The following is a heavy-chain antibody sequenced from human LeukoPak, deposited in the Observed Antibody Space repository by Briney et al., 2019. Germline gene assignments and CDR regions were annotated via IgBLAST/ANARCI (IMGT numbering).Heavy chain of an antibody. V-gene: IGHV3-23*01. CDR1: GFTFSSYA. D-gene: IGHD6-6*01. J-gene: IGHJ4*02. CDR2: ISGSGGPT. Sequence: GGSLRLSCAASGFTFSSYAMSWLRQAPGKWLEWVSSISGSGGPTYTADSVRGRFTISRDNSKNTLYLQLNSLRADDTAIYYCAKDATTMPARPDYWGQGTLVTVSS. CDR3: AKDATTMPARPDY.